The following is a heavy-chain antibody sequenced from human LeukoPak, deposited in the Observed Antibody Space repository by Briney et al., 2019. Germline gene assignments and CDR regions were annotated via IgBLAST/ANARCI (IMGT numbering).Heavy chain of an antibody. V-gene: IGHV4-4*07. D-gene: IGHD3-22*01. Sequence: PSETLSLTCTVSGGSISSYYWSWIRQPAGKGLEWIGRIYTSGSTNYNPSLKSRVTMSVDTSKNQFSLKLSSVTAADTAVYYCARGPHYDSSGYYWGIPFDYWGQGTLVTVSS. CDR1: GGSISSYY. CDR3: ARGPHYDSSGYYWGIPFDY. J-gene: IGHJ4*02. CDR2: IYTSGST.